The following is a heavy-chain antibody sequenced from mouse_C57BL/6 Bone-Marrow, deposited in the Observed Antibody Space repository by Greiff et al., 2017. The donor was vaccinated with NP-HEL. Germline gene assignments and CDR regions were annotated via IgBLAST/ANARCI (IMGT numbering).Heavy chain of an antibody. CDR3: ARDGGLRPWFAY. D-gene: IGHD2-4*01. J-gene: IGHJ3*01. CDR1: GYTFTSYW. V-gene: IGHV1-55*01. Sequence: QVQLQQPGAELVKPGASVKLSCKASGYTFTSYWMHWVKQRPGQGLEWIGDIYPGSGSTNYNEKFKSKATLTVDTSSSTAYMQLSSLTSEDSAVYYCARDGGLRPWFAYWGQGTLVTVSA. CDR2: IYPGSGST.